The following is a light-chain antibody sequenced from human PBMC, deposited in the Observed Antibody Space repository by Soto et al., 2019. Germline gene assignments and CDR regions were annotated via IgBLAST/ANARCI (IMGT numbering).Light chain of an antibody. J-gene: IGKJ1*01. CDR3: RQGSHWPWT. CDR1: QSLADRDGDTH. CDR2: KVS. V-gene: IGKV2-30*01. Sequence: DVVMTQSPLSLPVTLGQPASISCRSSQSLADRDGDTHLIWFHQRPGQSPRRLIYKVSNRDSGVTDIFSGSGSGTDFTLKITRVEAEDVGVYYCRQGSHWPWTIGQGTKVEIK.